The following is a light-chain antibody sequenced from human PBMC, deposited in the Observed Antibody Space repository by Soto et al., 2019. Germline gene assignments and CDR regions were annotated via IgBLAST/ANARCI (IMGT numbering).Light chain of an antibody. Sequence: DTQMTQSPSSVSASVGDRVTISCRASQDIHTWLAWYQQKPGKAPNLLIYGASILQSGVPSRFSGSGSGTDFTLTISSLQPEDSATYHCQQANSFPFTFGPGTKVDV. CDR2: GAS. CDR3: QQANSFPFT. J-gene: IGKJ3*01. CDR1: QDIHTW. V-gene: IGKV1-12*01.